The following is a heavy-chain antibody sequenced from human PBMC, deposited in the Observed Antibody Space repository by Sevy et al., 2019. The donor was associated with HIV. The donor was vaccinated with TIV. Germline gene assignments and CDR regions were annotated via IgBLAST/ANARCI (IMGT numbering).Heavy chain of an antibody. J-gene: IGHJ4*02. CDR1: GFTFSTYW. D-gene: IGHD3-22*01. CDR2: IKKDGSEK. Sequence: GGSLRLSCAASGFTFSTYWMSWVRQAPGKGLEWVANIKKDGSEKYYVDSVKGRFTISRDNFKNTLYLQMNSLRAEDTAVYYCAILGTYYYDGSGYYYQVPSDYWGQGTLVTVSS. V-gene: IGHV3-7*03. CDR3: AILGTYYYDGSGYYYQVPSDY.